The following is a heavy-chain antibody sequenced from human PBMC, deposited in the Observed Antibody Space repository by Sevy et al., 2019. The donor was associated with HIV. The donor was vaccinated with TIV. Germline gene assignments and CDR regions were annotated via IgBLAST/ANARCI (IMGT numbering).Heavy chain of an antibody. Sequence: GGSLRLSCAASGFPFNDHAMHWVRQVPGKGLEWVSGISWNSRNIGYADSVKGRFTISRDNARHFVYLEMNSLRPEDTAVYYRSKDINRGCDGVNCYSYYYYFCGLDVWGQGTTVTVSS. J-gene: IGHJ6*02. V-gene: IGHV3-9*01. CDR3: SKDINRGCDGVNCYSYYYYFCGLDV. CDR2: ISWNSRNI. CDR1: GFPFNDHA. D-gene: IGHD2-21*01.